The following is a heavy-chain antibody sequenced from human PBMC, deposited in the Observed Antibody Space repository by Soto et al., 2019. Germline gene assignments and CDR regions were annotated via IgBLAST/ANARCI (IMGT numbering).Heavy chain of an antibody. D-gene: IGHD2-2*01. J-gene: IGHJ6*02. V-gene: IGHV3-21*01. CDR1: GFTFSSYS. CDR2: ISSSSSYI. CDR3: ARGSNRRSMHYGMDV. Sequence: XGSLRLSCAAAGFTFSSYSMNWVRQAPGKGLEWVSSISSSSSYIYYADSVKGRFTISRDNAKNSLYLQMNSLRAEDTAVYYCARGSNRRSMHYGMDVWGQGTTVTVSS.